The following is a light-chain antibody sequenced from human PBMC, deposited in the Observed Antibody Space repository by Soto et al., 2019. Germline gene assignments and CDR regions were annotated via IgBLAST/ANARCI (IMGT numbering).Light chain of an antibody. Sequence: ETVLTQSPGTLSLSPGARAPLSCRASQSVRSAYLAWYQQKPGQAPRLLIYAASSRATGIPDRFTGSGSGTDFTLTISRLEPEDFAVYYCQQYDSSPQTFGQGTKVDIK. J-gene: IGKJ1*01. CDR1: QSVRSAY. V-gene: IGKV3-20*01. CDR2: AAS. CDR3: QQYDSSPQT.